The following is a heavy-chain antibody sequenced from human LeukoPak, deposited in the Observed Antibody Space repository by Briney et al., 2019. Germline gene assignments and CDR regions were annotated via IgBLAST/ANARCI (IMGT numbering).Heavy chain of an antibody. CDR1: GGSISSYY. CDR2: IYTSGST. V-gene: IGHV4-4*07. D-gene: IGHD2-15*01. Sequence: SETLSLTCTVSGGSISSYYWSWIRQPAGKGLEWIGRIYTSGSTNYNPSLKSRVTMSVDTSKNQFSLKLSSVTAADTAVYYCAKYPTYCSGGSCYVSHWFDPWGQGTLVTVSS. J-gene: IGHJ5*02. CDR3: AKYPTYCSGGSCYVSHWFDP.